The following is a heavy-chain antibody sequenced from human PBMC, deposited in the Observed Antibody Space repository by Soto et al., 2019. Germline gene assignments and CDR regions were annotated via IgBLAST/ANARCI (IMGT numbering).Heavy chain of an antibody. CDR1: GYTFPTYA. J-gene: IGHJ4*02. Sequence: ASVKVSCKASGYTFPTYAMHWVRQAPGQRLEWMGWISAGNGNTKYSQQFQGRVTITRDTSASTAYMELSSLRFEDTAVYYCARSYYYGSGSYHHDYWGQGTLVTVSS. D-gene: IGHD3-10*01. V-gene: IGHV1-3*01. CDR2: ISAGNGNT. CDR3: ARSYYYGSGSYHHDY.